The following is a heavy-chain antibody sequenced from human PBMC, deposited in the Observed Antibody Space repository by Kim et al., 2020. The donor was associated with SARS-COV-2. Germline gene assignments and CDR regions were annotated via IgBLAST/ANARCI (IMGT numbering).Heavy chain of an antibody. CDR2: IKEDGTET. J-gene: IGHJ4*02. D-gene: IGHD2-21*02. V-gene: IGHV3-7*01. CDR1: GFTFSGFW. Sequence: GGSLRLSCAASGFTFSGFWMSWVRQAPGKGLEWGANIKEDGTETYYLDSVEGRFTISRDNAKNSLYLQMNSLRAEDTAVYYCTRERVTEKSHFDYWGQGTLVTVSS. CDR3: TRERVTEKSHFDY.